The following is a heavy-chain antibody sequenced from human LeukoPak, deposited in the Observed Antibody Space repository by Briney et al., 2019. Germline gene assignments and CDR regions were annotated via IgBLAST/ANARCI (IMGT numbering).Heavy chain of an antibody. D-gene: IGHD5-12*01. CDR1: GFTFSSYA. V-gene: IGHV3-23*01. Sequence: GGSLRLSCAASGFTFSSYAMSWVRQAPGKGLEWVLAISGSGGSTYYADSVKGRFTISRDNSKNTLYLQMNSLRAEDTAVYYCARGGYDLGGFDYWGQGTLVTVSS. CDR3: ARGGYDLGGFDY. J-gene: IGHJ4*02. CDR2: ISGSGGST.